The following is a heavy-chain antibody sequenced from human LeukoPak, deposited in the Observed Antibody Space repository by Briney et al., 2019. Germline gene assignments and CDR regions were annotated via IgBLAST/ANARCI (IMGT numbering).Heavy chain of an antibody. J-gene: IGHJ4*02. D-gene: IGHD6-13*01. Sequence: GESLRLSCAASGFTFSSYWMHWVRQAPGKGLEWVSSISRNSRYIYYADSMRGRFTISRDNAKNSLYLQMNSLKPEDTAVYYCARVAEAAAFDSWGQGTLVTVSS. CDR1: GFTFSSYW. CDR3: ARVAEAAAFDS. CDR2: ISRNSRYI. V-gene: IGHV3-21*06.